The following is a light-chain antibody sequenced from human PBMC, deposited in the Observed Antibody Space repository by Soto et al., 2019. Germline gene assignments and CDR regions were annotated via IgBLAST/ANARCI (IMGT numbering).Light chain of an antibody. CDR3: SSYTSSNTYV. J-gene: IGLJ1*01. V-gene: IGLV2-14*03. CDR1: SSDVGSYNY. Sequence: ALTQPASVSGSPGQSITISCTGTSSDVGSYNYVSWYQHHPGKVPQLMIYDVSNRPSGVSNRFSGSKSGNTASLTISGLQAEDEADYYCSSYTSSNTYVFGTGSQLT. CDR2: DVS.